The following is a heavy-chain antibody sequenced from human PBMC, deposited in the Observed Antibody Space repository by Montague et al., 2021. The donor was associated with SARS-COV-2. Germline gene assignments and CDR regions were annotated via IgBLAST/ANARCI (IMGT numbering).Heavy chain of an antibody. CDR3: ARSLSGSYWGAFDI. J-gene: IGHJ3*02. CDR1: GFTFSSYA. CDR2: ISYDGSNK. D-gene: IGHD1-26*01. Sequence: SLRLSCAASGFTFSSYAMHWVRQAPGKGLEWVAVISYDGSNKYYVDSVKGRFTISRDNSKNTLYLQMNSLRAEDTAVYYCARSLSGSYWGAFDIWGQGTMVTGSA. V-gene: IGHV3-30*04.